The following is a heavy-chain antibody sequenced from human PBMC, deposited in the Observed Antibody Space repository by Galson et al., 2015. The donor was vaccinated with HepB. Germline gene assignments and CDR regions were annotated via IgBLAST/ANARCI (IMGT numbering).Heavy chain of an antibody. CDR1: GFTFSSYP. CDR3: ANDFWSGYYTAVYYYYGMDV. J-gene: IGHJ6*02. D-gene: IGHD3-3*01. Sequence: SLRLSCAASGFTFSSYPMSWVRQAPGKGLEWVSAISGSGGSTYYADSVKGRFTTSRDNSKNTLYLQMNSLRAEDTAVYYCANDFWSGYYTAVYYYYGMDVWGQGTTVTVSS. V-gene: IGHV3-23*01. CDR2: ISGSGGST.